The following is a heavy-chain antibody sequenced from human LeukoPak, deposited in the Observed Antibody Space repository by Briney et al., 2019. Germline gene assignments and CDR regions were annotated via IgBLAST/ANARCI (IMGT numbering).Heavy chain of an antibody. V-gene: IGHV1-2*02. CDR1: GYTFTGYY. J-gene: IGHJ4*02. CDR2: INPNSGGT. D-gene: IGHD3-22*01. Sequence: APVKVSCKASGYTFTGYYIHWVRQAPGQGLEWMGWINPNSGGTNYAQKFQGRVTMTRDTSISTAYMELSRLRADDTAVYYCASNHLYYYDSSSSLDYWGQGTLVTVSS. CDR3: ASNHLYYYDSSSSLDY.